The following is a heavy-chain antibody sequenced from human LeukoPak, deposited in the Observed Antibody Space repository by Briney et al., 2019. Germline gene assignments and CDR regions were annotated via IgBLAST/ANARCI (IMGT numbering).Heavy chain of an antibody. CDR2: INDSGGT. V-gene: IGHV4-34*01. J-gene: IGHJ4*02. CDR1: GGSFSGHL. Sequence: SETLSLTCAVYGGSFSGHLWTWFRQPPGKGLECIGEINDSGGTNYNPSLKSRVTMSVDTSKNQFSLKLTSVTVADTAVYYCARGRQGHYWGQGTLVTVSS. CDR3: ARGRQGHY.